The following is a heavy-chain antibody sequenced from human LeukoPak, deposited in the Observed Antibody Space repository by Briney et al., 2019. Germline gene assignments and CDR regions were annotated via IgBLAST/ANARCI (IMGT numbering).Heavy chain of an antibody. D-gene: IGHD2-15*01. V-gene: IGHV3-11*04. CDR3: ATDLGRDYFDY. CDR2: ISSSGSTI. J-gene: IGHJ4*02. CDR1: GFTFSDYY. Sequence: PGGSLRLSCAASGFTFSDYYMSWIRQAPGKGLEWVSYISSSGSTIYYADSVKGRFIISRDNSKNNLYLQMNSLRGEETAVYYCATDLGRDYFDYWGQGTLVTVSS.